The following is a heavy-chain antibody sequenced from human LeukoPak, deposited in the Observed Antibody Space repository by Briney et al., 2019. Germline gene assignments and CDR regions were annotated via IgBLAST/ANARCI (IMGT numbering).Heavy chain of an antibody. CDR2: IYYSGST. D-gene: IGHD2-21*01. CDR1: GGSISSSSYY. Sequence: SETLFLTCTVSGGSISSSSYYWGWIRQPPGKGLEWIGSIYYSGSTYYNPSLKSRVTISVDTSKNQFSLKLSSVTAADTAVYYCARQVVVVIAIKNWFDPWGQGTLVTVSS. CDR3: ARQVVVVIAIKNWFDP. V-gene: IGHV4-39*01. J-gene: IGHJ5*02.